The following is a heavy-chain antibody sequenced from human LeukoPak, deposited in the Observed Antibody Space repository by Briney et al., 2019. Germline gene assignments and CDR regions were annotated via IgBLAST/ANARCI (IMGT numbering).Heavy chain of an antibody. CDR2: ISGSGGST. D-gene: IGHD3-22*01. CDR3: AVTPGPYYYDSSGYPRGYDY. Sequence: GSLRLSCAASGFPFSSYAMSWVRPAPGKGLEWVSAISGSGGSTYYADSVKGRFTISRDNSKNTLYLQMNSLRAEDTAVYYCAVTPGPYYYDSSGYPRGYDYWGQGTLVTVSS. V-gene: IGHV3-23*01. J-gene: IGHJ4*02. CDR1: GFPFSSYA.